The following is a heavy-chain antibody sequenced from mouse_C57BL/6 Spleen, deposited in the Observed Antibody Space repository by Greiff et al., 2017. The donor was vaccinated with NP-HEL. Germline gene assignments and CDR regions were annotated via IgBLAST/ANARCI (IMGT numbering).Heavy chain of an antibody. CDR1: GYAFSSSW. V-gene: IGHV1-82*01. Sequence: VQLQQSGPELVKPGASVKISCKASGYAFSSSWMNWVKQRPGKGLEWIGRIYPGDGDTNYNGKFKGKATLTADKSSSTAYMQLSSLTSEDSAVYFGARGLIYYGNYDYFDYWGQGTTLTVSS. J-gene: IGHJ2*01. D-gene: IGHD2-1*01. CDR2: IYPGDGDT. CDR3: ARGLIYYGNYDYFDY.